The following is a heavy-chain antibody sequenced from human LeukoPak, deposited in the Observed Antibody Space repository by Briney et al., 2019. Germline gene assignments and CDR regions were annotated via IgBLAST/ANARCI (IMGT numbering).Heavy chain of an antibody. CDR2: INHSGST. D-gene: IGHD5-18*01. V-gene: IGHV4-34*01. J-gene: IGHJ4*02. Sequence: SETLSLTCAVYGGSFSGYYWGWIRQPPGKGLEWIGEINHSGSTNYNPSLKSRVTISVDTSKNQFSLKLSSVTAADTAVYYCATWGYSSGFWWGQGTLVTVSS. CDR1: GGSFSGYY. CDR3: ATWGYSSGFW.